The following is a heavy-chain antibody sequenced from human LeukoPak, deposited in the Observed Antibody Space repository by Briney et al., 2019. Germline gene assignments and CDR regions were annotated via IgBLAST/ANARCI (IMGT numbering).Heavy chain of an antibody. CDR2: INPNSGGT. Sequence: GASVKVSCKASGYTFTGYYMHWVRQAPGQGLEWMGWINPNSGGTNYAQKFQGRVTMTRDTSISTAYMELSRLRSDDTAVYYCARDSYYDSSGYYSSEYFQHWGRAPWSPSPQ. CDR1: GYTFTGYY. CDR3: ARDSYYDSSGYYSSEYFQH. J-gene: IGHJ1*01. D-gene: IGHD3-22*01. V-gene: IGHV1-2*02.